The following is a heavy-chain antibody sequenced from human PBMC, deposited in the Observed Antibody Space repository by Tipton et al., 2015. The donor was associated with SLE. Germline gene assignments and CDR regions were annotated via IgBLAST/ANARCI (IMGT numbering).Heavy chain of an antibody. CDR1: GGSFSGYY. D-gene: IGHD3/OR15-3a*01. CDR2: INHSGGT. V-gene: IGHV4-34*01. Sequence: TLSLTCAVYGGSFSGYYWSWIRQPPGKGLEWIGEINHSGGTNYNPSLKSRVTISVDTSKNQFSLKLSSVTAAHTAVYYCARAPGLDRDYQYYYYMDVWGKGTTVTVSS. J-gene: IGHJ6*03. CDR3: ARAPGLDRDYQYYYYMDV.